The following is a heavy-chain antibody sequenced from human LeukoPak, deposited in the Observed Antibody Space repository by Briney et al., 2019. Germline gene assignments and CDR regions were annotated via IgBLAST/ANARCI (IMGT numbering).Heavy chain of an antibody. CDR2: ISSSGANT. D-gene: IGHD4-23*01. Sequence: GGSLRLSCAASGFTFSSYAMTSVRQAPGEGLEWVSLISSSGANTYYAGSVKGRFTIARDNSKNTLYLQLNSLRAEDTAVFYCAQVAYSGGQYFLHYWGQGTLVAVSS. CDR1: GFTFSSYA. CDR3: AQVAYSGGQYFLHY. J-gene: IGHJ4*02. V-gene: IGHV3-23*01.